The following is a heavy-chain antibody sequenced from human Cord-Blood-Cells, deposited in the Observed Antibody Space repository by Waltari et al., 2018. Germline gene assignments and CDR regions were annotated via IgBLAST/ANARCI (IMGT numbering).Heavy chain of an antibody. V-gene: IGHV3-48*03. D-gene: IGHD5-18*01. CDR3: ARECGHRYYFDY. CDR1: GFTFSSYE. Sequence: EVQLVESGGGLVQPGGSLRLSCAASGFTFSSYEMNWVRQAPGKGLEWVSYISSSGSTISYADSLKGRFTISRENAKNSLYLQMNSLRAEDTAVYYCARECGHRYYFDYWGQGTLVTVSS. CDR2: ISSSGSTI. J-gene: IGHJ4*02.